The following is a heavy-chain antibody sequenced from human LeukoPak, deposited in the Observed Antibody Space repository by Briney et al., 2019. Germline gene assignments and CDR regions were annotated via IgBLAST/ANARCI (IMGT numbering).Heavy chain of an antibody. D-gene: IGHD3-10*01. CDR3: AKVIISMSRVVADH. J-gene: IGHJ1*01. CDR2: VSGSGGTT. Sequence: GGSLRLSCAASGFTFSSYGMSWDRQAPGKGLEWVSLVSGSGGTTYYADSVKGRFTISRDNSKSTLYLQMNSLRDEDTAVYYCAKVIISMSRVVADHRGQGPLVIVSS. V-gene: IGHV3-23*01. CDR1: GFTFSSYG.